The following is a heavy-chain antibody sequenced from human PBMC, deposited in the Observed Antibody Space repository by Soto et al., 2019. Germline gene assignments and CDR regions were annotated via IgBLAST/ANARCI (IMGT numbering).Heavy chain of an antibody. CDR3: ARARYCSSTSCYRSVDLGVGMDV. V-gene: IGHV4-61*05. Sequence: PSETLSLTCTVSGGSISSSSYYWGWIRQPPGKGLEWIGYIYYSGSTNYNPSLKSRVTISVDTSKNQFSLKLSSVTAADTAVYYCARARYCSSTSCYRSVDLGVGMDVWGQGTTVTVSS. D-gene: IGHD2-2*01. J-gene: IGHJ6*02. CDR2: IYYSGST. CDR1: GGSISSSSYY.